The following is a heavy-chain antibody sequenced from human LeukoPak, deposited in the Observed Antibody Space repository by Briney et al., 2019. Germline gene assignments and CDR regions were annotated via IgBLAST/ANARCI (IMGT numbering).Heavy chain of an antibody. D-gene: IGHD6-13*01. CDR2: IYSGGST. CDR3: ARDRADSSSWYSRDYYYGMDV. Sequence: PGGSLRLSCAASGLTVSSNYMSWVRQAPGKGLEWVSVIYSGGSTYYADSVKGRFTISRDNSKNTLYLQMNGLRAEDTAVYYCARDRADSSSWYSRDYYYGMDVWGQGTTVTVSS. V-gene: IGHV3-53*01. J-gene: IGHJ6*02. CDR1: GLTVSSNY.